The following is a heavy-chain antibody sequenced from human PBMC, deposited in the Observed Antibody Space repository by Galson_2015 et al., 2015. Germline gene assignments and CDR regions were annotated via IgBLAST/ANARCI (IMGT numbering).Heavy chain of an antibody. CDR3: ARCTPLGLGWFDP. CDR2: INAGNGNT. J-gene: IGHJ5*02. Sequence: SVKVSCKASGYTFTSYAMHWVRQAPGQRLEWMGWINAGNGNTKYSQKFQGRVTITRDTSASTAYMELSSLRSEDTAVYYCARCTPLGLGWFDPWGQGTLVTVSS. CDR1: GYTFTSYA. V-gene: IGHV1-3*01. D-gene: IGHD2-2*01.